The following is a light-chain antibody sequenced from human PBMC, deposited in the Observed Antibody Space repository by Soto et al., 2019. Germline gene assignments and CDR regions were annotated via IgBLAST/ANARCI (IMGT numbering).Light chain of an antibody. V-gene: IGLV1-40*01. Sequence: QAVVTQPPSVSGAPGQRVAISCTGSSSSIGAGYDVHWYQQFPGTAPRLLIYGNNNRPSGVPDRFSGSKSGTSASLAITGLQAEDEADYYCQAYDYSLTASVFGGGTKLTVL. CDR1: SSSIGAGYD. J-gene: IGLJ3*02. CDR2: GNN. CDR3: QAYDYSLTASV.